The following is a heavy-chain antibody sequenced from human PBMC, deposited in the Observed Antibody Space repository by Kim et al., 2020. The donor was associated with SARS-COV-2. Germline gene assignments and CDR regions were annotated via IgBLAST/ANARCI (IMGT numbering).Heavy chain of an antibody. D-gene: IGHD3-10*01. V-gene: IGHV5-51*01. CDR2: GDSDT. Sequence: GDSDTGYSPSFQGKVTISADKSISTAYLQWSSLKASDTAIYYCARLGSGGNWGQGTLVTVSS. CDR3: ARLGSGGN. J-gene: IGHJ4*02.